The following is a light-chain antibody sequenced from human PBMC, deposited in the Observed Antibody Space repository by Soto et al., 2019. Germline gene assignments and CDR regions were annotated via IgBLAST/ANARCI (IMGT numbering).Light chain of an antibody. CDR2: LNSDGSH. J-gene: IGLJ3*02. V-gene: IGLV4-69*01. CDR1: SGHSRYA. Sequence: QLVLTQSPSASASLGASVKLTCTLTSGHSRYAIAWHQQQPEKGPRYLMKLNSDGSHNKGDGIPDRFSGSSSGAERYLTISSLQSEDEAEYYCQTWGTGIRVFGGGTKVTVL. CDR3: QTWGTGIRV.